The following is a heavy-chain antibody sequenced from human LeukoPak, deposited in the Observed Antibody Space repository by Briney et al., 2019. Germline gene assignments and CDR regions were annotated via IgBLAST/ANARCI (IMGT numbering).Heavy chain of an antibody. CDR3: ARERRDSGVFFDF. Sequence: PGGSLRLSCAASGFTFSSHWMHWVRQAPGKGLVWLSRINGDGSTTSYADSVKGRFTISRDNAKNTLYLQMNSLRAEDTAVYSCARERRDSGVFFDFWGQGTLVTVSS. D-gene: IGHD4-17*01. CDR2: INGDGSTT. V-gene: IGHV3-74*01. CDR1: GFTFSSHW. J-gene: IGHJ4*02.